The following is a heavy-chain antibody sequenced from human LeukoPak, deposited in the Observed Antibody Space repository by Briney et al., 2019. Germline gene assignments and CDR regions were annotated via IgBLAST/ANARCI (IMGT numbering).Heavy chain of an antibody. D-gene: IGHD3-3*02. V-gene: IGHV3-53*01. Sequence: PGGSLRLSCAASGFTVSTNYMNWVRQAPGKGLEWVSILYSGSSTHYADSVGGRFIVSRDSSKNTLSLQMNDLRAEDTAVYYCARVGDHFHWYLDLWGRGTMVTVSS. CDR1: GFTVSTNY. CDR3: ARVGDHFHWYLDL. J-gene: IGHJ2*01. CDR2: LYSGSST.